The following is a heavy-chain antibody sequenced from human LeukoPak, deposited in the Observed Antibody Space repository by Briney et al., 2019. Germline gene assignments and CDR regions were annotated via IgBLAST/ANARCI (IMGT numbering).Heavy chain of an antibody. D-gene: IGHD3-3*01. CDR1: GYTFTSYG. Sequence: ASVKVSCKASGYTFTSYGISWVRQAPGQGLEWMGWISAYNGNTNYAQKLQGRVTMTTDTSTSTACMELRSLRSDDTAVYYCAISRSYYDFWSGYSDFDYWGQGTLVTVSS. J-gene: IGHJ4*02. V-gene: IGHV1-18*01. CDR2: ISAYNGNT. CDR3: AISRSYYDFWSGYSDFDY.